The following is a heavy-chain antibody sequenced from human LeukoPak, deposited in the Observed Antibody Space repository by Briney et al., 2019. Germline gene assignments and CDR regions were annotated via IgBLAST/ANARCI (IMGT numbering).Heavy chain of an antibody. Sequence: PGGSLRLSCTTSGFIFGDYAMTWVRQAPGKGLEWVGFIRSKAYGGTTEYAASVKGRFTISRDDSKNTLYLQMNSLKTDDTAVYYCSTALRWEFFDFDFWGQGTLVTVSS. CDR2: IRSKAYGGTT. CDR3: STALRWEFFDFDF. D-gene: IGHD2-21*01. J-gene: IGHJ4*02. CDR1: GFIFGDYA. V-gene: IGHV3-49*04.